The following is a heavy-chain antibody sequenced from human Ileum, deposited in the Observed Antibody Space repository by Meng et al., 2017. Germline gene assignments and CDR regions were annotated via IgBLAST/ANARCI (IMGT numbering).Heavy chain of an antibody. D-gene: IGHD3-22*01. CDR3: ARCYFDGSGRFDY. V-gene: IGHV3-33*08. J-gene: IGHJ4*02. CDR1: GFSLGSFA. Sequence: GGSLRLSCVASGFSLGSFAMQWARQPPGKGLEWVAVVGYDGSGQDYADSVKGRFIISRDNSKNTLYLEMNSLRVEDTAIYYCARCYFDGSGRFDYWGQGTLVTVSS. CDR2: VGYDGSGQ.